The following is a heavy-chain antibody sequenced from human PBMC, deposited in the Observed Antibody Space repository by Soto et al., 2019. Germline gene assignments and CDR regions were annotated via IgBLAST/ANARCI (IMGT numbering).Heavy chain of an antibody. Sequence: QVQLQESGPGLVKPSQTLSLTCTVSGGSVSSGDHYWSWIRQPPGKGLECIGYIFYSGTTYYNPSLKGRVTRSVAASKNQNSLKLNSVTAADTAVYYCARITRAFDPWCQGALVTVSS. CDR1: GGSVSSGDHY. CDR2: IFYSGTT. J-gene: IGHJ5*02. CDR3: ARITRAFDP. V-gene: IGHV4-30-4*01. D-gene: IGHD2-2*01.